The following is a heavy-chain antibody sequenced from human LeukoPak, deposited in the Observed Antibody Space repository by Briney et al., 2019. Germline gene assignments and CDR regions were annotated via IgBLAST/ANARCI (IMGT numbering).Heavy chain of an antibody. CDR3: AGPSKQLAS. Sequence: PSETLSLTCTVSGGSISTYYWSWIRQPPGKGLEWIGYYYNSGSTTYNPSLRSRVTISVDTSKNQFSLKLNSVTAADTAVYYCAGPSKQLASWGQGILVTVSS. V-gene: IGHV4-59*08. D-gene: IGHD5-24*01. J-gene: IGHJ5*02. CDR2: YYNSGST. CDR1: GGSISTYY.